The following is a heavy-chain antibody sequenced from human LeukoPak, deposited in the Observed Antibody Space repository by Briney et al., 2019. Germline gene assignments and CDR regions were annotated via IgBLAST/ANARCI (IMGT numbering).Heavy chain of an antibody. CDR2: ISGSGGST. Sequence: GGSLRLSCAASGFTFSSYAMSWVRQAPGKGLEWVSAISGSGGSTYYADSVKGRFTISRDNSKNTLYLQTNSLRAEDTAVYYCAKTSYDSSGYYYFDYWGQGTLVTVSS. D-gene: IGHD3-22*01. V-gene: IGHV3-23*01. CDR1: GFTFSSYA. CDR3: AKTSYDSSGYYYFDY. J-gene: IGHJ4*02.